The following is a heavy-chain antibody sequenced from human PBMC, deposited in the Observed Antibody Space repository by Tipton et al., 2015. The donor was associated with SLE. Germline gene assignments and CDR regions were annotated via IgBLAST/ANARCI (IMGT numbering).Heavy chain of an antibody. D-gene: IGHD3-16*01. Sequence: TLSLTCDVNGGSFSGYYWSWIRQSPGKGLEWIGEVNHLGTIYYNASLKSRVTISIDTSKSHFSLKLTSVTAADTAVYYCARMEGMITYGGIAGLWGQGTTVTVSS. V-gene: IGHV4-34*01. J-gene: IGHJ6*02. CDR1: GGSFSGYY. CDR2: VNHLGTI. CDR3: ARMEGMITYGGIAGL.